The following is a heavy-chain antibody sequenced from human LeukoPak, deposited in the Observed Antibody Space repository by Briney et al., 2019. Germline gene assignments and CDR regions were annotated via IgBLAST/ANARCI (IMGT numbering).Heavy chain of an antibody. CDR3: ARGGSGVVPAASYYYYIDV. D-gene: IGHD2-2*01. V-gene: IGHV4-4*07. J-gene: IGHJ6*03. CDR1: GGSISSYY. CDR2: IYTSGST. Sequence: SETLSLTCTVSGGSISSYYWSWIRQPAGKGLEWIGRIYTSGSTNYNPSLKSRVTMSVDTSKNQFSLKLSSVTAADTAVYCCARGGSGVVPAASYYYYIDVWGKGTTVTVSS.